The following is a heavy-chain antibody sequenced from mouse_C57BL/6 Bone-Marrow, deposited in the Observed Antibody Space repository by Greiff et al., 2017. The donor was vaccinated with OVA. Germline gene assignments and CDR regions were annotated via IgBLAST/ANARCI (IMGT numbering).Heavy chain of an antibody. CDR2: IRNKANGYTT. Sequence: EVMLVESGGGLVQPGGSLSLSCAASGFTFTDYYMSWVRQPPGKALEWLGFIRNKANGYTTEYSASVKGRFTISRDNSQSILYLQMNALRAEDSATYYCARLGLGRGDYWGQGTTLTVSS. CDR1: GFTFTDYY. J-gene: IGHJ2*01. V-gene: IGHV7-3*01. D-gene: IGHD4-1*01. CDR3: ARLGLGRGDY.